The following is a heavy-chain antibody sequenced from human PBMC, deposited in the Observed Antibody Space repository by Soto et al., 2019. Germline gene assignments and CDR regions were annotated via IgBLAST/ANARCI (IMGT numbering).Heavy chain of an antibody. D-gene: IGHD2-8*02. CDR3: TTRYYGGVHFDY. V-gene: IGHV3-15*01. CDR2: IKSKTDGGTT. Sequence: GGSLRHSCAAPGFTFGYAWMIWARQAPGKGLEWVGRIKSKTDGGTTDYAAPVKGRFTISRDDSKNTLYLQMNSLKTEDTAVYYCTTRYYGGVHFDYWGQGT. CDR1: GFTFGYAW. J-gene: IGHJ4*02.